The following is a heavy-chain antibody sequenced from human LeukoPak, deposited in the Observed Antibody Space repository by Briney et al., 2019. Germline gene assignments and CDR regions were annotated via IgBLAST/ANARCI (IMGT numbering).Heavy chain of an antibody. CDR3: ASGSYLYYYYYMDV. D-gene: IGHD1-26*01. V-gene: IGHV3-23*01. CDR1: GFTFSSYA. CDR2: ISGGGGST. Sequence: GGSLRLSCAASGFTFSSYAMSWVRQAPGKGLEWVSAISGGGGSTYYADSVKGRLTISRDNSKNTLYLQMNSLRAEDTAVYYCASGSYLYYYYYMDVWGKGTTVTVSS. J-gene: IGHJ6*03.